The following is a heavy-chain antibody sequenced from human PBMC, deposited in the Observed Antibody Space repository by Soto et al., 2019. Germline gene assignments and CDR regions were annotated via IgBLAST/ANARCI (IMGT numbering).Heavy chain of an antibody. J-gene: IGHJ4*02. CDR2: ISSSSSYI. CDR3: ARGPLTGTGKYYFDY. Sequence: GGSLRLSCAASGFTFSSYSMNWVRQAPGKGLEWFSSISSSSSYIYYADSVKGRFTISRDNAKNSLYLQMDSLRAEDTAVYYCARGPLTGTGKYYFDYWGQGTLVTVSS. D-gene: IGHD1-7*01. V-gene: IGHV3-21*01. CDR1: GFTFSSYS.